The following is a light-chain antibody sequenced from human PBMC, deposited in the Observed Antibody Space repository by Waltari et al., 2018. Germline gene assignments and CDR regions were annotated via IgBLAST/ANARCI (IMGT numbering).Light chain of an antibody. CDR1: QSVTASQ. J-gene: IGKJ3*01. Sequence: EIVLTQSPGTMSFSPGDRATLSCRASQSVTASQVAWYQQKPGQAPRLLIYGASTRATGTPDRFSGTGSGTDFILTISGLEPEDFAVYFCQQYGSSIPFTFGPGTKV. CDR3: QQYGSSIPFT. V-gene: IGKV3-20*01. CDR2: GAS.